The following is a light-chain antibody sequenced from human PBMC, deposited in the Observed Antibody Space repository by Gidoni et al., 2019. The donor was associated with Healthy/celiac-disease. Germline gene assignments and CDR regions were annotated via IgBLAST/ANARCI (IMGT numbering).Light chain of an antibody. Sequence: EIVMTQSPATLSVSPGERAPLSCRASQSVSSNLAWYQQKPGQAPRLLIYGASTRATGIPARFSGSGSGTEFTLNISSLQSEDFAVYYCQQYNNWPPYTFGQGTKLEIK. CDR2: GAS. J-gene: IGKJ2*01. CDR1: QSVSSN. CDR3: QQYNNWPPYT. V-gene: IGKV3-15*01.